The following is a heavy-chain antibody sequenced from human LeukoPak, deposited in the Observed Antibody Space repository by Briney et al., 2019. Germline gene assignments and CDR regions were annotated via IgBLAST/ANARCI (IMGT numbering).Heavy chain of an antibody. Sequence: SETLSLTCTVSGGSISSSSYYWGWIRQPPGKGLEWIGSIYYSGSTYYNPSLKSRVTISVDTSKNQFSLKLSSVTAADTAVYYCAREGGVITMSHGVDYWGQGTLVTVSS. CDR2: IYYSGST. V-gene: IGHV4-39*07. J-gene: IGHJ4*02. CDR1: GGSISSSSYY. CDR3: AREGGVITMSHGVDY. D-gene: IGHD3-10*02.